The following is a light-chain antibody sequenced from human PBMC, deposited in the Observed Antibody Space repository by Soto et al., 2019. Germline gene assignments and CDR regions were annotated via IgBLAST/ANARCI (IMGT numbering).Light chain of an antibody. CDR1: SRDVGGYNY. Sequence: QSALTQPASVSGSPGQSITISCTGTSRDVGGYNYVSWFQQHPGKAPKLKIYEVSNRPSGVSNRFSGSKSGYTASLTISELQAEDEADYYCTSCTSSSTWVFGGGTQLTVL. CDR3: TSCTSSSTWV. V-gene: IGLV2-14*03. CDR2: EVS. J-gene: IGLJ3*02.